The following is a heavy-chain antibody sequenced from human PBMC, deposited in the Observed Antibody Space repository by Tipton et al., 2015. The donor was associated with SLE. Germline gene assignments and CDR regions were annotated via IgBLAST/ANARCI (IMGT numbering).Heavy chain of an antibody. CDR2: IYYSGST. CDR1: GGSISSHY. CDR3: ARLRRLILWFRELSYFDY. V-gene: IGHV4-59*11. Sequence: TLSLTCTVSGGSISSHYWSWIRQPPGKGLEWIGYIYYSGSTNYNPSLKSRVTISVDTSKNQFSLKLSSVTAADTAVYYCARLRRLILWFRELSYFDYWGQGTLVTVSS. J-gene: IGHJ4*02. D-gene: IGHD3-10*01.